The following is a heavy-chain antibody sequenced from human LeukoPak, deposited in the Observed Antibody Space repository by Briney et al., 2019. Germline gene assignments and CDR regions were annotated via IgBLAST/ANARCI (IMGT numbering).Heavy chain of an antibody. CDR1: GYTFTNYY. D-gene: IGHD3-3*01. V-gene: IGHV1-46*01. J-gene: IGHJ5*02. Sequence: ASVTVSCKASGYTFTNYYMNWVHQAPGQGLEWMGIMHPTGDSTNYAQKFQGRVTLTRDTSTGTFYMELSSLTSEDTGVYYCARHDFDLPMVYSFFVHWGQGTLVTVSS. CDR2: MHPTGDST. CDR3: ARHDFDLPMVYSFFVH.